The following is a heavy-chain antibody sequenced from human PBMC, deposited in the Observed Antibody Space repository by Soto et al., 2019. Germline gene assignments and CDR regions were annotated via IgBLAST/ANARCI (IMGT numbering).Heavy chain of an antibody. CDR3: ARPRGSVGYCSGGSCYGLSVHAFDL. D-gene: IGHD2-15*01. Sequence: ASVKVSCKASGYTFSGYYIQWVRQAPGQGLEWMGWINPKSEGTSFAQKFQGRLTMTSDTSINSAYMELSRLTSDDTAVYYCARPRGSVGYCSGGSCYGLSVHAFDLWGQWTLVTVSS. CDR2: INPKSEGT. V-gene: IGHV1-2*02. J-gene: IGHJ3*01. CDR1: GYTFSGYY.